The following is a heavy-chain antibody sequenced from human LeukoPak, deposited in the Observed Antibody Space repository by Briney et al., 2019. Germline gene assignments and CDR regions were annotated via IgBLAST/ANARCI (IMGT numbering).Heavy chain of an antibody. Sequence: GGPLRLSCVASAFTFRTYSMHWVRQAPGKGLEWVSSIGGNTNSIHYADSVRGRFTISRDTAKNSMYLQMNSLRAEDTAVYYCARGSDFVWGSYRPYFDYWGQGTLVTVSS. CDR1: AFTFRTYS. V-gene: IGHV3-21*01. J-gene: IGHJ4*02. D-gene: IGHD3-16*02. CDR2: IGGNTNSI. CDR3: ARGSDFVWGSYRPYFDY.